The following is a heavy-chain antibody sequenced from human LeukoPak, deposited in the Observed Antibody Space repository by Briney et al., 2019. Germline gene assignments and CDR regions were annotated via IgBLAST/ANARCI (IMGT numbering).Heavy chain of an antibody. CDR3: AKDTFVELSYLHH. CDR2: ISGVTYRT. J-gene: IGHJ4*02. D-gene: IGHD1-26*01. Sequence: PGGSLRLSCGASGLNFSGYAMSWVRQAPGKGLQWVSAISGVTYRTYYADSVRGRFTISRDISKNTLYLQMNNLRAEDTAIYYCAKDTFVELSYLHHWGQGTLVTVSS. V-gene: IGHV3-23*01. CDR1: GLNFSGYA.